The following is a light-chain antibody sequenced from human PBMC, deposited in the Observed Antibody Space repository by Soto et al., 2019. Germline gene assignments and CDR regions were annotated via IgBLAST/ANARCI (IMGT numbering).Light chain of an antibody. CDR2: GAS. J-gene: IGKJ1*01. CDR1: QSVRIN. CDR3: QQYNSYLWT. V-gene: IGKV3-15*01. Sequence: IVVTQSPATLSVSPGERATLSCRASQSVRINLAWYQQKPGQAPRLLIYGASTRATGIPARFSGSGSGTEFTLTISSLQPDDFATYYCQQYNSYLWTFGQGTKVDIK.